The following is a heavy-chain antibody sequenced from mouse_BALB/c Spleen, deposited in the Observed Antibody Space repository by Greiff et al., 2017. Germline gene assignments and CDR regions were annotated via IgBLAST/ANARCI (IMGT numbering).Heavy chain of an antibody. Sequence: EVKLVESGGGLVKPGGSLKLSCAASGFTFSSYTMSWVRQTPEKRLEWVASISSGGSTYYPDSVKGRFTISRDNARNILYLQMSSLRSEDTAMYYCARPGDYYFDYWGQGTTLTVSS. CDR2: ISSGGST. D-gene: IGHD3-3*01. CDR3: ARPGDYYFDY. CDR1: GFTFSSYT. J-gene: IGHJ2*01. V-gene: IGHV5-6-5*01.